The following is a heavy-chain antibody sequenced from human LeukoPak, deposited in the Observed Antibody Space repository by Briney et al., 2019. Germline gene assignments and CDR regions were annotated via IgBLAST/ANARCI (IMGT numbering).Heavy chain of an antibody. Sequence: GGSLGLSCSASGFIFSNYAMHWVRQAPGKGLEYVSAISSNGGSTYYADSVKGRFTISRDNSKNALYLQMSSLRAEDTAVYYCVKGKGIAVTSLDYWGQGTLVTVSS. CDR2: ISSNGGST. CDR3: VKGKGIAVTSLDY. V-gene: IGHV3-64D*06. D-gene: IGHD6-19*01. J-gene: IGHJ4*02. CDR1: GFIFSNYA.